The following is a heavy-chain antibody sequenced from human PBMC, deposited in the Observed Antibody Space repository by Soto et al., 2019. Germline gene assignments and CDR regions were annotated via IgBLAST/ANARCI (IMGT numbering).Heavy chain of an antibody. CDR2: IRSKAYGGTT. Sequence: GGSLRLSCTASGFTFGDYAMSWFRQAPGKGLEWVGFIRSKAYGGTTEYAASVKGRFTISRDDSISIAYLQMNSLRAEDTAVYYCAKEEQLDLYNWFDPWGQGTLVTVSS. CDR1: GFTFGDYA. CDR3: AKEEQLDLYNWFDP. D-gene: IGHD6-6*01. J-gene: IGHJ5*02. V-gene: IGHV3-49*03.